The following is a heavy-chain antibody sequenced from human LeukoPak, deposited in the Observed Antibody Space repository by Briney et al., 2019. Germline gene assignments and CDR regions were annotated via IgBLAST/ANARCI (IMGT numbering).Heavy chain of an antibody. J-gene: IGHJ6*03. CDR3: ATLFRVDGTVHYYMDV. V-gene: IGHV1-24*01. D-gene: IGHD6-19*01. CDR2: FDAEDGET. Sequence: ASVKVSCKVSGYTLTELSMHWVRQAPGKGLEWMGGFDAEDGETIYAQKFQGRVTMTKDTSTDTAYMELSSLISDDTAVYYCATLFRVDGTVHYYMDVWGQGTPVTVSS. CDR1: GYTLTELS.